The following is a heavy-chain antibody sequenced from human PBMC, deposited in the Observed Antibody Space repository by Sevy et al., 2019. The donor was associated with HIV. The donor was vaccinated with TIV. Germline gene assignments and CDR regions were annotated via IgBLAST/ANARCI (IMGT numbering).Heavy chain of an antibody. CDR3: ATAPGYYDSAPFDY. V-gene: IGHV3-15*01. D-gene: IGHD3-22*01. CDR2: IKSKIDGETT. J-gene: IGHJ4*02. CDR1: GLTFNNAW. Sequence: GGSLRLSCAVSGLTFNNAWMNWVRQAPGTGLQLVGLIKSKIDGETTDYASPVKGRFTISRDDSKNTLFLQMNSLKIEDTAVYYCATAPGYYDSAPFDYWGPGTLVTVSS.